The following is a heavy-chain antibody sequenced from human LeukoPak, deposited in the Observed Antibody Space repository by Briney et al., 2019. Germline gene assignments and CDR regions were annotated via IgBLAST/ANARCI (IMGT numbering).Heavy chain of an antibody. V-gene: IGHV3-7*01. J-gene: IGHJ4*02. CDR1: GFTFSSSW. D-gene: IGHD3-10*01. CDR2: IKEDGREK. Sequence: GGSPRLSCAPSGFTFSSSWMSWVRQDPGKGLECVANIKEDGREKYYVDSVKGRFTISRDNAKNSLYLQMSSLRAEDTAVYYCARGGRPDYWGQGTLVTVSS. CDR3: ARGGRPDY.